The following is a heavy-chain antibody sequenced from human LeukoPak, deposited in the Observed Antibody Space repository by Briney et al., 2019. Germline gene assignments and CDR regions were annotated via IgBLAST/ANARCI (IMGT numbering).Heavy chain of an antibody. J-gene: IGHJ6*02. CDR1: GFTFSSYW. CDR2: IKQDGSEK. Sequence: GGSLRLSCAASGFTFSSYWMSWVRQAPGKGLEWVANIKQDGSEKYYVDSVKGRFTISRDNAKNSLYLQMSSLRAEDTAVYYCARFTKRGPYYYYYGMDVWGQGTTVTVSS. V-gene: IGHV3-7*01. D-gene: IGHD3-3*01. CDR3: ARFTKRGPYYYYYGMDV.